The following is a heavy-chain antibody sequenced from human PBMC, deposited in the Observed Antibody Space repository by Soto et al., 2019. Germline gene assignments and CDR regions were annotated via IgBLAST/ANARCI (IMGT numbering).Heavy chain of an antibody. J-gene: IGHJ6*02. Sequence: QLQLQESGPGLVKPSETLSLTCTVSGGSISSSSYYWGWIRQPPGKGLEWIGSIFYSGSTYYNPSLMSRVPLSVGTSKTQFSLKLSSVTAADTAVYYCARHLTYCSAGSCYSDFPYYGMDVWGQGTTVTVSS. V-gene: IGHV4-39*01. CDR1: GGSISSSSYY. CDR3: ARHLTYCSAGSCYSDFPYYGMDV. CDR2: IFYSGST. D-gene: IGHD2-15*01.